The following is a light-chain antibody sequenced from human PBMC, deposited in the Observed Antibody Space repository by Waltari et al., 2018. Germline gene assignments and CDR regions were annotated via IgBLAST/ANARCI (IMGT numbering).Light chain of an antibody. J-gene: IGKJ3*01. Sequence: VVLTQSPLFLPVTLGQPASISCRAPESLVHNDGYIYLNWFHPRPGQSPRRLFDKVSNRDFGVPDRFSASGSATDFTLNISRVEADDVGVYFCMQPVRWPPGFGPGTRVDIK. V-gene: IGKV2-30*02. CDR2: KVS. CDR1: ESLVHNDGYIY. CDR3: MQPVRWPPG.